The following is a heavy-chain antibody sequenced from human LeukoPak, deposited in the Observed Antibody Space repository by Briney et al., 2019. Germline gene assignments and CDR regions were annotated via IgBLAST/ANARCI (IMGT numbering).Heavy chain of an antibody. Sequence: SQTLSLTCTVSGSSISSGGYYWSWIRQLRGKGLEWIGYMSYGGSTYYYPSIKSGAIISVDTSKRQFSLQLSVVSAADTAVYYCARTSGGSCSGSGGSFLYCMGVWGQGTTVTVSS. CDR1: GSSISSGGYY. CDR3: ARTSGGSCSGSGGSFLYCMGV. CDR2: MSYGGST. J-gene: IGHJ6*02. V-gene: IGHV4-31*03. D-gene: IGHD2-15*01.